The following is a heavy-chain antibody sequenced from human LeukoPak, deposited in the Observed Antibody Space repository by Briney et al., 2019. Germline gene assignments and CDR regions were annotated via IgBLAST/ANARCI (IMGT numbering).Heavy chain of an antibody. Sequence: PSETLSLTCTVSGGSISGYYWSWIRQPPGKGLEWIGYIYYSGSTNYNPSLKSRVTISVDTSKNQFSLKLTSVTAADTAMYYCARDIVGATHDYWGQGTLVTVSS. D-gene: IGHD1-26*01. V-gene: IGHV4-59*12. CDR3: ARDIVGATHDY. J-gene: IGHJ4*02. CDR1: GGSISGYY. CDR2: IYYSGST.